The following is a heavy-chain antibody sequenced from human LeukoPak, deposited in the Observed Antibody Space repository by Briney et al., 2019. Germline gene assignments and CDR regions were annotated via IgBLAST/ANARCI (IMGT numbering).Heavy chain of an antibody. Sequence: KPSETLSLTCSVSGGSITDTYYWGWIRQPPGKGLECIGIISYSGSTYYSSSLQSRVTISVDTSKNQLSLRLNSVTAADTAVYYCARESKQPNWFDPWGQGTLVTVSS. J-gene: IGHJ5*02. D-gene: IGHD6-13*01. CDR2: ISYSGST. CDR3: ARESKQPNWFDP. CDR1: GGSITDTYY. V-gene: IGHV4-39*07.